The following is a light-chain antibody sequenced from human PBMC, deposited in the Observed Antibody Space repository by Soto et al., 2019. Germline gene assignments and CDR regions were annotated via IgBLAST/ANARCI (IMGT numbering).Light chain of an antibody. V-gene: IGKV1-5*03. J-gene: IGKJ2*01. CDR2: KAS. Sequence: DIQMTQSPSTLSASVGDTVTITCRASQSISNWLAWYQQKPGQAPKLLIHKASTLESGVPSRFSGSGSVKEFTLNISSLQPDDFATFYCQQYDRFPYTFGQGTKLEIK. CDR1: QSISNW. CDR3: QQYDRFPYT.